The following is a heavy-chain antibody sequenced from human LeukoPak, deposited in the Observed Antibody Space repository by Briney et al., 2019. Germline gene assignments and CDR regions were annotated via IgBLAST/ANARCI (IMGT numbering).Heavy chain of an antibody. CDR1: GFTFSSYG. D-gene: IGHD6-13*01. Sequence: GGSLRLSCAASGFTFSSYGMHWVRQAPGKGLEWVAVISYDGSNKYYADSVKGRFTISRDNSKNTLYLQMNSLRAEDTAVYYCASQQVGYGDYWGQGTLVTVSS. CDR2: ISYDGSNK. CDR3: ASQQVGYGDY. V-gene: IGHV3-30*03. J-gene: IGHJ4*02.